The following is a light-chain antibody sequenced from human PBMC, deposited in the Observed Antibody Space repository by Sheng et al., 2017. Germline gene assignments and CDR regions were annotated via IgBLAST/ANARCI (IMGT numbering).Light chain of an antibody. CDR1: QSVSYY. J-gene: IGKJ2*01. CDR3: QQRSNWPPYT. CDR2: DAS. V-gene: IGKV3-11*01. Sequence: EIVLTQSPGTLSLSPGQRATLSCRASQSVSYYLAWYQVKPGQAPRLLIYDASNRATGVPARFSGSGSGTDFTFTISSLEPEDFAVYYCQQRSNWPPYTFGQGTKLEI.